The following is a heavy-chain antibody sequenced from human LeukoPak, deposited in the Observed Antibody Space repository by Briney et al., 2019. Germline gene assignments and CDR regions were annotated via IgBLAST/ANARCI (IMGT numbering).Heavy chain of an antibody. D-gene: IGHD5-12*01. CDR2: ISSSGGST. CDR3: AKAPEGKSAYALPAN. CDR1: GFTFSNYA. Sequence: PGGSLRLSCAASGFTFSNYAVNWVRQAPGKGLEWVSAISSSGGSTYYADSVKGRFTISRDNPKNTLYLQMNSLRVEDTALYYCAKAPEGKSAYALPANWGQGTLVTVSS. J-gene: IGHJ1*01. V-gene: IGHV3-23*01.